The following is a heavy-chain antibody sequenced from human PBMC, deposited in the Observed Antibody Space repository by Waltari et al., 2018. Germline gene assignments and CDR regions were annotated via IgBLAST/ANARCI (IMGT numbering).Heavy chain of an antibody. D-gene: IGHD6-19*01. Sequence: EVQLVQSGAEVQKPGESLKLSCKGSGYIFTTYWIGWVRQMPGQGLEWMGFIYPGDSDTRYSPSFHGQVTISVDTSISTAYQQWSTMKASDTAMYFCAREKGVSSGNFDYWGQGTVVTVSS. CDR3: AREKGVSSGNFDY. CDR2: IYPGDSDT. V-gene: IGHV5-51*01. J-gene: IGHJ4*02. CDR1: GYIFTTYW.